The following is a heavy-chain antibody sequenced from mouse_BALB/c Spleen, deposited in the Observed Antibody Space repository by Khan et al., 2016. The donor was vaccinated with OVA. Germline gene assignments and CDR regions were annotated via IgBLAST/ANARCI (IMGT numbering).Heavy chain of an antibody. CDR1: GFTFSTYG. J-gene: IGHJ3*01. CDR2: ISTGGHYT. CDR3: ARLAYYYDSEGFAY. D-gene: IGHD1-1*01. V-gene: IGHV5-6*01. Sequence: DVQLVESGGDLVEPGGSLKLSCAASGFTFSTYGMSWVRQTPDKRLEWVATISTGGHYTYYPDSVRGRFTISRDNAKNTLYLQMTSLKSEDTAMFYCARLAYYYDSEGFAYWGQGTLVTVSA.